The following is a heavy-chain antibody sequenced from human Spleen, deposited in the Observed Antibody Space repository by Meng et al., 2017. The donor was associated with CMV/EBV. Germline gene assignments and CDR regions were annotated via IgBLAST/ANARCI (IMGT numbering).Heavy chain of an antibody. CDR1: GYTFTGYY. V-gene: IGHV1-2*02. J-gene: IGHJ6*02. CDR3: ARASGIAAAGPYYYYGMDV. CDR2: INPNSGGT. Sequence: ASVKVSCKASGYTFTGYYMHWVRQAPGQGLEWMGWINPNSGGTNYAQKFQGSVTMTRDTSISTAYMELSRLRSDDKAVYYCARASGIAAAGPYYYYGMDVWGQGTTVTVSS. D-gene: IGHD6-13*01.